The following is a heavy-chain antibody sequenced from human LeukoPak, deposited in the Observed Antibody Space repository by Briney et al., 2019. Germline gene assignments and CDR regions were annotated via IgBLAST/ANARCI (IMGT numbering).Heavy chain of an antibody. D-gene: IGHD6-19*01. CDR3: ARGQWLDYYYYMDV. CDR1: GYTFTGYY. CDR2: INPNSGGT. V-gene: IGHV1-2*02. Sequence: GASVKGSCKASGYTFTGYYMHWVRQAPGQGLEWMGGINPNSGGTNYAQKVQGRVTMTRDTSISTAYMELSRLTSDDTAVYYCARGQWLDYYYYMDVWGKGTTVTVSS. J-gene: IGHJ6*03.